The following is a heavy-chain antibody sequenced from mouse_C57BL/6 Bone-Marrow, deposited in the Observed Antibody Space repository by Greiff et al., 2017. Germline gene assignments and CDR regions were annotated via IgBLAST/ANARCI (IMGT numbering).Heavy chain of an antibody. CDR2: IYPGSGST. CDR3: ARGTTVVATDY. D-gene: IGHD1-1*01. J-gene: IGHJ2*01. Sequence: VKLVESGAELVKPGASVKMSCKASGYTFTSYWITWVKQRPGQGLEWIGDIYPGSGSTNYNEKFKSKATLTVDTSSSTAYMQLSSLTSEDSAVYYCARGTTVVATDYWGQGTTLTVSS. CDR1: GYTFTSYW. V-gene: IGHV1-55*01.